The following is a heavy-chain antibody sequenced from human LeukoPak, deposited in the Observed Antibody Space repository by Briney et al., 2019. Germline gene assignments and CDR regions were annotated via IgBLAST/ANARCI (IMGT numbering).Heavy chain of an antibody. V-gene: IGHV3-23*01. CDR1: GLTFSNYA. D-gene: IGHD3-22*01. Sequence: GGSLRLSCAASGLTFSNYAMSWVRQAPGKGLEWVSGISDSGGSTYYADSVKGRFTISRDNSKNTLYLQMNSLRAEDTAVYYCAKTLSSDSSGFFFDYWGQGTLVTVSS. CDR2: ISDSGGST. J-gene: IGHJ4*02. CDR3: AKTLSSDSSGFFFDY.